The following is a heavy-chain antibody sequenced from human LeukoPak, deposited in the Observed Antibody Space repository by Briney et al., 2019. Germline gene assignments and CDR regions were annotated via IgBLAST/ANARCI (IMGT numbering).Heavy chain of an antibody. CDR1: GFTFSNYW. CDR3: VSGYSSGWYLGGIDY. D-gene: IGHD6-19*01. V-gene: IGHV3-74*01. CDR2: IKSDGSST. Sequence: PGGSLRLSCAASGFTFSNYWMHWVRQAPGKGLVWVAHIKSDGSSTSYADFVMGRFTISRDNAKNTLYLQMNSLRAEDTAVYYCVSGYSSGWYLGGIDYWGQGTLVTVSS. J-gene: IGHJ4*02.